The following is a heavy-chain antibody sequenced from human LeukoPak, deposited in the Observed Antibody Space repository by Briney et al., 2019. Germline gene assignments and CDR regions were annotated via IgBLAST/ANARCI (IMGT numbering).Heavy chain of an antibody. CDR1: GGSFSGYY. CDR2: INHSGST. J-gene: IGHJ6*03. Sequence: SETLSLTCAVYGGSFSGYYWSWIRQPPGKGLEWIGEINHSGSTNYNPSLKSRVTISVDTSKNQFSLKLSSVTAADTAVYYCARHAPPRGVRVSGGRGDYYYMDVWGKGTTVTISS. V-gene: IGHV4-34*01. D-gene: IGHD2-15*01. CDR3: ARHAPPRGVRVSGGRGDYYYMDV.